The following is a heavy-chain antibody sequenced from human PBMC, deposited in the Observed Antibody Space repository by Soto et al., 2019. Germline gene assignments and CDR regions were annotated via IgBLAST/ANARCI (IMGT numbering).Heavy chain of an antibody. V-gene: IGHV1-18*01. CDR3: AREGGYYYDSSGVFDY. J-gene: IGHJ4*02. Sequence: RASVKVSCKASGHTFTSYGISWVRQAPGQGLEWMGWISAYNGNTNYAQKLQGRVTMTTDTSTSTAYMELRSLRSDDTAVYYCAREGGYYYDSSGVFDYWGQGTLVTVSS. D-gene: IGHD3-22*01. CDR1: GHTFTSYG. CDR2: ISAYNGNT.